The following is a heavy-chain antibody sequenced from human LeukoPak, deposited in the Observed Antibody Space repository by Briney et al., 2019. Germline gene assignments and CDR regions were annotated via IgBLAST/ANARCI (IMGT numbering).Heavy chain of an antibody. D-gene: IGHD3-10*01. CDR2: INPNTGDT. V-gene: IGHV1-2*02. CDR3: ARDNYYGSGSYSWFDP. CDR1: GYTFTGYY. J-gene: IGHJ5*02. Sequence: ASVKVSCKASGYTFTGYYMHWVRQALGQGLEWMGWINPNTGDTNYPQKFQGRVTMTRDTSISAAYMGLSRLRSDDTAVYYCARDNYYGSGSYSWFDPWGQGTLVTVSS.